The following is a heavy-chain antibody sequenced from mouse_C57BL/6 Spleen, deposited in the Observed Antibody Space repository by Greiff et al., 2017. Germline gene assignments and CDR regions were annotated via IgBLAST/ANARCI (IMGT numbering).Heavy chain of an antibody. Sequence: EVKLMESGPGMVKPSQSLSLTCTVTGYSITSGYDWHWIRHFPGNKLEWMGYIRYSGSTNYNPSLKSRISITHDTSKNHFFLKLNSVTTEDTATYDCAKGGVLPRAGYAMDYWGQGTSVTVSS. CDR2: IRYSGST. CDR3: AKGGVLPRAGYAMDY. D-gene: IGHD2-1*01. V-gene: IGHV3-1*01. CDR1: GYSITSGYD. J-gene: IGHJ4*01.